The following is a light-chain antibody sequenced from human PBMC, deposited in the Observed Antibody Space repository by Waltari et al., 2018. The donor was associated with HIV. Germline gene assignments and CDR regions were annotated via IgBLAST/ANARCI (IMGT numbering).Light chain of an antibody. V-gene: IGLV1-44*01. CDR2: NNN. CDR1: RSNIGSNP. CDR3: AAWDDSLNGHVL. Sequence: QSVLTPPPSASGPPGQRVTFSSSGSRSNIGSNPVDWSQKPPGTAPSLLLYNNNQRPSGFPDLFSGSKSGTSASLAISGLQSEDEADYYCAAWDDSLNGHVLFGGGTKLTVL. J-gene: IGLJ2*01.